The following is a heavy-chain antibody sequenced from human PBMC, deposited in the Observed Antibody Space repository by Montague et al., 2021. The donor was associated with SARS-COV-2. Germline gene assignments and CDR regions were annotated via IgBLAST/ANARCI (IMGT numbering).Heavy chain of an antibody. J-gene: IGHJ4*02. Sequence: SETLSLTRTVSGGSISSSSRNWSWIRQPQGRGLEWNGEINRSGNXNYXLYLKSTVTIYAATYKIQLSLKLSSVTATDTAEYYSARGTQASDWLLSPGFDFWGQGTLVTVSS. CDR3: ARGTQASDWLLSPGFDF. D-gene: IGHD3-9*01. V-gene: IGHV4-39*01. CDR2: INRSGNX. CDR1: GGSISSSSRN.